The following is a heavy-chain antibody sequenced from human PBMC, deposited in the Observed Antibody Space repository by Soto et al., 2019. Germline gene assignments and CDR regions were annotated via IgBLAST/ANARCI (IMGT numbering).Heavy chain of an antibody. CDR1: GFTFSNAW. CDR2: IKSKTDGGTT. CDR3: TTVVFGVVSPNYYYYGMDV. D-gene: IGHD2-21*01. J-gene: IGHJ6*02. V-gene: IGHV3-15*07. Sequence: GESLKISCAASGFTFSNAWMNWVRQAPGKGLEWVGRIKSKTDGGTTDYAAPVKGRFTISRDDSKNTLYLQMNSLKTEDTAVYYCTTVVFGVVSPNYYYYGMDVWGQGTTVTVSS.